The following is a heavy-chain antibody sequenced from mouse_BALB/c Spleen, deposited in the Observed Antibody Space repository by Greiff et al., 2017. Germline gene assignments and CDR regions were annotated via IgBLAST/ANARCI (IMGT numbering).Heavy chain of an antibody. Sequence: DVQLVESGPGLVKPSQSLSLTCTVTGYSITSDYAWNWIRQFPGNKLEWMGYISYSGSTSYNPSLKSRISITRDTSKNQFFLQLNSVTTEDTATYYCARDYYRYFYAMDYWGQGTSVTVSS. CDR3: ARDYYRYFYAMDY. J-gene: IGHJ4*01. V-gene: IGHV3-2*02. CDR1: GYSITSDYA. D-gene: IGHD2-14*01. CDR2: ISYSGST.